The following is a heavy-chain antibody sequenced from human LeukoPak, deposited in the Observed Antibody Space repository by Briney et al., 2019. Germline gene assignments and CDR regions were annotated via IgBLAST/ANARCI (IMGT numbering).Heavy chain of an antibody. CDR2: INPNSGGT. D-gene: IGHD2-2*02. CDR1: GYTFTSYD. J-gene: IGHJ6*02. Sequence: ASVKVSCKASGYTFTSYDINWVRQATGQGLEWMGWINPNSGGTNYAQKFQGRVTMTRDTSISTAYMELSRLRSDDTAVYYCARVRGYCSSTSCYTVYYYYGMDVWGQGTTVTVSS. V-gene: IGHV1-2*02. CDR3: ARVRGYCSSTSCYTVYYYYGMDV.